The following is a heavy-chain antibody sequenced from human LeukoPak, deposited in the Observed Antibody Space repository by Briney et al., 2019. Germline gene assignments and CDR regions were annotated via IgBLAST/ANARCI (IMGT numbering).Heavy chain of an antibody. J-gene: IGHJ3*02. D-gene: IGHD3-22*01. CDR3: ARDPEFNYYDSSEVRGI. CDR1: GYSISSGYY. Sequence: PSETLSLTCTVSGYSISSGYYWGWIRQPPGKGLEWIGSIYHSGSTYYNPSLKSRVTISVDTSKNQFSLKLSSVTAADTAVYYCARDPEFNYYDSSEVRGIWGQGTMVTVSS. V-gene: IGHV4-38-2*02. CDR2: IYHSGST.